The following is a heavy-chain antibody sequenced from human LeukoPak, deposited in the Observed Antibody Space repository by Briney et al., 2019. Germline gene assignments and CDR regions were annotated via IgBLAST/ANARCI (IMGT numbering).Heavy chain of an antibody. CDR3: ARGPRGSGSYFNY. V-gene: IGHV3-23*01. CDR2: ISGSGGST. J-gene: IGHJ4*02. D-gene: IGHD3-10*01. CDR1: GFTFSSYP. Sequence: GGSLRLSCAASGFTFSSYPMSWVRQASGKGLELVSTISGSGGSTNYADSVKGRFTISRDNANNSLYLQMNSLRAEDTAVYYCARGPRGSGSYFNYWGQGTQVTVSS.